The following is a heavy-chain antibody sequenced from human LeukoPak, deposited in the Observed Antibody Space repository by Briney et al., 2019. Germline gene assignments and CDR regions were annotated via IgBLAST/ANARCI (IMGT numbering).Heavy chain of an antibody. J-gene: IGHJ4*02. V-gene: IGHV4-39*01. CDR3: ASQGWTYYYGSGSYYGD. D-gene: IGHD3-10*01. CDR1: GGSISSSSYY. Sequence: SGTLSLTCTVSGGSISSSSYYWGWIRQPPGKGLEWIGSIYYSGSTYYNPSLKSRVTISVDTSKNQFSLKLSSVTAADTAVYYCASQGWTYYYGSGSYYGDWGQGTLVTVSS. CDR2: IYYSGST.